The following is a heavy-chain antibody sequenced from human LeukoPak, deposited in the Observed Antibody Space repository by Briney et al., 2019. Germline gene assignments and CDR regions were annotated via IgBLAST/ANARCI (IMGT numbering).Heavy chain of an antibody. D-gene: IGHD3-3*01. CDR3: ARLANSYYDFWSGYYTGESYFDY. CDR1: GYTFTSYY. CDR2: INPSGGST. V-gene: IGHV1-46*01. Sequence: GASVKVSCKASGYTFTSYYMHWVRQAPGQGLEWMGIINPSGGSTSYAQKFQGRVTMTRDMSTSTVYMELSSLRSEDTAVYYCARLANSYYDFWSGYYTGESYFDYWGQGTLVTVSS. J-gene: IGHJ4*02.